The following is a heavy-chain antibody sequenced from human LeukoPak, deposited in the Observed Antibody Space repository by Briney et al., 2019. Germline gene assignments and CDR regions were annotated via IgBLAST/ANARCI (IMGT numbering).Heavy chain of an antibody. J-gene: IGHJ5*02. CDR1: GFTVSSNY. CDR2: IYSGGTT. Sequence: PGGSLRLSCAASGFTVSSNYMTWVRQAPGKGLEWVSAIYSGGTTYYADSVKGRFTISRDIPKNTLYLQMNSLRADDTAVYYCARLQGNWYIPAWGQGTLVTVSS. D-gene: IGHD6-13*01. V-gene: IGHV3-53*01. CDR3: ARLQGNWYIPA.